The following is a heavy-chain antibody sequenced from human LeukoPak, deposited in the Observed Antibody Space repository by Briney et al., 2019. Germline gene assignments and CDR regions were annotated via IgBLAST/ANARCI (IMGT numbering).Heavy chain of an antibody. Sequence: GGSLRLSCAASGFTFSSYEMNWVRQAPGKGLEWVSYISSSGSTIYYADSVKGRFTISRDNSKNTLYLQMNSLRAEDTAVYYCARGRVKDRGPLDYWGQGTLVTVSS. V-gene: IGHV3-48*03. D-gene: IGHD2-21*01. CDR1: GFTFSSYE. J-gene: IGHJ4*02. CDR2: ISSSGSTI. CDR3: ARGRVKDRGPLDY.